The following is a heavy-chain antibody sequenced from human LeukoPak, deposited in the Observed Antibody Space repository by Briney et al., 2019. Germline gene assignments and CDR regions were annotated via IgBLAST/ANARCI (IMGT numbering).Heavy chain of an antibody. CDR1: GGSISSGGYY. Sequence: PSQTLSLTCTVSGGSISSGGYYWSWIRQHPGKGLEWIGYIYYSGSTYYNPSLKSRVTISVDTSKNQFSLKLSSVTAADTAVYYCARGGMEATPYYYGMDVWGQGTTVTVSS. J-gene: IGHJ6*02. CDR2: IYYSGST. CDR3: ARGGMEATPYYYGMDV. V-gene: IGHV4-31*03. D-gene: IGHD2-15*01.